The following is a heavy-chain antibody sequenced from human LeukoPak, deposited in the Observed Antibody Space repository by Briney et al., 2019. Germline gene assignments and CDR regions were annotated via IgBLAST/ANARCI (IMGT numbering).Heavy chain of an antibody. Sequence: SETLSLTCAVYGGSFSGYYWSWIRQPPGKGLEWIGEINHSGSTNYNPSLKSRVTISVDTSKNQFSLKLSSVTAADTAVYYCARVAIFGEVDYWGQGTLVTVSS. CDR2: INHSGST. D-gene: IGHD3-3*01. CDR3: ARVAIFGEVDY. V-gene: IGHV4-34*01. CDR1: GGSFSGYY. J-gene: IGHJ4*02.